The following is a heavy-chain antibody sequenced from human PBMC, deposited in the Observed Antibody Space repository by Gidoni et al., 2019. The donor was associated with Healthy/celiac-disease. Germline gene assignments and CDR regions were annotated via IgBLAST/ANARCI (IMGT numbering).Heavy chain of an antibody. D-gene: IGHD1-1*01. J-gene: IGHJ5*02. CDR2: INPSGGST. Sequence: QLQLVQSGAEVKKPGASVKVSCKATGYTFTSYYMHWVRQAPGQGLAWMGIINPSGGSTSYAQKFQGRVTMARDTSTSRVYMELSSLRSEDTAVYYCASGRNRNWFDPWGQGTLVTVSS. V-gene: IGHV1-46*01. CDR1: GYTFTSYY. CDR3: ASGRNRNWFDP.